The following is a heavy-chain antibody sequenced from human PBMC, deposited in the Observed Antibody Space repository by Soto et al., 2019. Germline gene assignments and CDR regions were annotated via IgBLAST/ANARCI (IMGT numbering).Heavy chain of an antibody. CDR1: GFTFSSYG. Sequence: GGSLRLSCAASGFTFSSYGMHWVRQAPGKGLECVAVIWYDGSNKYYADSVKGRFTISRDNSKNTLYLQMNSLRAEDTAVYYCARDLTFYYYYGMDVWGQGTTVTVYS. J-gene: IGHJ6*02. CDR3: ARDLTFYYYYGMDV. V-gene: IGHV3-33*01. CDR2: IWYDGSNK. D-gene: IGHD3-9*01.